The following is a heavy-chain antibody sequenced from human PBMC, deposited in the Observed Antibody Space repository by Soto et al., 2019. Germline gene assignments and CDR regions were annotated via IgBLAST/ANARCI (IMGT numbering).Heavy chain of an antibody. CDR1: GFTFSSYA. D-gene: IGHD3-16*01. V-gene: IGHV3-23*01. CDR2: ISGSGGST. Sequence: GGSLRLSCAASGFTFSSYAMSWVRQAPGKGLEWVSAISGSGGSTYYADSVKGRFTISRDNSKNTLYLQMNSLRAEDTAVYYCTRDRRVTLQAFDYYMDVWGKGTTVTVSS. CDR3: TRDRRVTLQAFDYYMDV. J-gene: IGHJ6*03.